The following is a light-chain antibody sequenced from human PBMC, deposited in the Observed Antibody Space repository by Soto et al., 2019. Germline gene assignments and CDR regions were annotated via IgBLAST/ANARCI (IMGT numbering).Light chain of an antibody. CDR2: GAS. J-gene: IGKJ4*01. V-gene: IGKV3-20*01. CDR1: QRVSDND. CDR3: QQYGSSPVT. Sequence: ENLLTQSPGTLSLSPGTRATLSCRASQRVSDNDLAWYQQKPGQAPRLLIYGASTRATGIPDRFRGSGSGTEFTLTISRLELEDFAVYYCQQYGSSPVTFGGGTRLEIK.